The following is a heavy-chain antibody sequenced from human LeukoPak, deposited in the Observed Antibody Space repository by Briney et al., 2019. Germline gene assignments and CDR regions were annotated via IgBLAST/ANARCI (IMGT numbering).Heavy chain of an antibody. V-gene: IGHV3-74*01. Sequence: GGSLRLSCAASGSTFSSYCMHWVRQAPGKGLVWVSRINSDGSSTSYADSVKGRFTISRDNAKNTLYLQMNSLRAEDTAVYYCARERIQLWLRVFDYWGQGTLVTVSS. J-gene: IGHJ4*02. D-gene: IGHD5-18*01. CDR2: INSDGSST. CDR3: ARERIQLWLRVFDY. CDR1: GSTFSSYC.